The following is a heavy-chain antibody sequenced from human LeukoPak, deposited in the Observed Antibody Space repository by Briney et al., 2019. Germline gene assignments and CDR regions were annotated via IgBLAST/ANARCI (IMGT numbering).Heavy chain of an antibody. D-gene: IGHD2-2*01. CDR2: IFHSGST. CDR3: ASSTVACSSTTCRGGRRGYFDD. CDR1: GGSISNSNYY. V-gene: IGHV4-39*06. J-gene: IGHJ4*02. Sequence: SETLSLTCTVSGGSISNSNYYWGWVRQPPGKGLEWIGSIFHSGSTYYNPSLKSRVTISVDTSKNQFPLKLSSVTAADTAVYYCASSTVACSSTTCRGGRRGYFDDWGQGTLVTVSS.